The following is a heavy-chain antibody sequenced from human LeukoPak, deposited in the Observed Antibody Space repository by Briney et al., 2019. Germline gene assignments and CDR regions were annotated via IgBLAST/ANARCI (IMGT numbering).Heavy chain of an antibody. J-gene: IGHJ4*02. CDR1: GGSISSGGYY. V-gene: IGHV4-31*03. CDR3: ARLSSRWYFSPDY. Sequence: SETLSLTCTVSGGSISSGGYYWSWIRQHPGKGLEWVGYIYYSGSTYYNPSLKSRVTISVDTSKNQFSLNLSSVTAADTAVCYCARLSSRWYFSPDYWGQGTLVTVSS. D-gene: IGHD6-19*01. CDR2: IYYSGST.